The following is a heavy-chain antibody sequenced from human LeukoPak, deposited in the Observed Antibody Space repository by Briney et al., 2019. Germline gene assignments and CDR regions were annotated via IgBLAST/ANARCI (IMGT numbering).Heavy chain of an antibody. Sequence: GGSLRLSCAASGFTFSSYGMHWVRQAPGKGLEGVAVISYDGSNKYYADSVKGRFTISRDNSKNTLYLQMNSLRAEDTAVYYCARDLPSYYPFDYWGQGTLVTVSS. CDR2: ISYDGSNK. CDR1: GFTFSSYG. V-gene: IGHV3-30*03. CDR3: ARDLPSYYPFDY. J-gene: IGHJ4*02. D-gene: IGHD3-10*01.